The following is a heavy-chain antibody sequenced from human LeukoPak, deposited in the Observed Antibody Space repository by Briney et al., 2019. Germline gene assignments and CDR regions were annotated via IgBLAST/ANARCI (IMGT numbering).Heavy chain of an antibody. CDR2: IYYSGST. CDR1: GGSISSYY. J-gene: IGHJ6*02. D-gene: IGHD2-2*01. Sequence: SETLSLTCTVSGGSISSYYWSWIRQPPGKGLEWIGYIYYSGSTNYNPSLKSRVTISVDTSKNQFSLKLSSVTAADTAVYYCARWVIVVVPAAKLLDVWGQGTTVTVSS. V-gene: IGHV4-59*12. CDR3: ARWVIVVVPAAKLLDV.